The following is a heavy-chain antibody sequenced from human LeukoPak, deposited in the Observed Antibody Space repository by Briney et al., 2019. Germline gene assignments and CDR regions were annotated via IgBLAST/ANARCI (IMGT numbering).Heavy chain of an antibody. CDR3: ARVSGWFDP. V-gene: IGHV4-59*01. J-gene: IGHJ5*02. Sequence: SETLSLTCTVSGGSISSYYWSWIRQPPGKGLEWIGYIYYSGSTNYNPSLKSRVTISVDTSKNQFSLKLSSVTAADTAVYYCARVSGWFDPWGQGTLVTVSS. CDR2: IYYSGST. CDR1: GGSISSYY. D-gene: IGHD1-26*01.